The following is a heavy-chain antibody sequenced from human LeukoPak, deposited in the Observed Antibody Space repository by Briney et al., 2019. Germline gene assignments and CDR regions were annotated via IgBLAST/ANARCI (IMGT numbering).Heavy chain of an antibody. J-gene: IGHJ4*02. CDR3: ARAYCSGASCYSSDY. CDR2: ISYDGSNK. V-gene: IGHV3-30*04. Sequence: GGSLRLSCAASGFTFSSYAMHWVRQAPGKGLEWVAVISYDGSNKYYADSVTGRFTISRDNYKNTLYLQMNSLRAEDTSVYYCARAYCSGASCYSSDYWGQGTLVTVSS. D-gene: IGHD2-15*01. CDR1: GFTFSSYA.